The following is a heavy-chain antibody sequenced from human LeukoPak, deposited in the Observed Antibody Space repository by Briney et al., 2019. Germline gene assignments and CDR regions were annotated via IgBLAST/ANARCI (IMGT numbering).Heavy chain of an antibody. CDR3: ARLDYGDHDY. J-gene: IGHJ4*02. V-gene: IGHV4-39*01. CDR2: IYYSGST. D-gene: IGHD4-17*01. Sequence: KPSETLSLTCTVSGGSISSGSYYWGWIRQPPGKGLEWIGSIYYSGSTYYNPSLKSRVTISVDTSENQLSLKLSSVTATDTAVYYCARLDYGDHDYWGQGTLVTVSS. CDR1: GGSISSGSYY.